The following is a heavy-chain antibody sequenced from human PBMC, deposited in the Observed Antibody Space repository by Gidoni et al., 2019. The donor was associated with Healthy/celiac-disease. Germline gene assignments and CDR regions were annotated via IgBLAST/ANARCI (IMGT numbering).Heavy chain of an antibody. CDR3: ARGTTVTTYGMDV. Sequence: EVQLVESGGGMVKPGGSLRLSCAPSGFTFSSYSMNWVRQAPVKGLEWVSSISSSSSYIYYADSVKGRFTISRDNAKNSLYLQMNSLRAEDTAVYYCARGTTVTTYGMDVWGQGTTVTVSS. CDR1: GFTFSSYS. J-gene: IGHJ6*02. V-gene: IGHV3-21*01. D-gene: IGHD4-17*01. CDR2: ISSSSSYI.